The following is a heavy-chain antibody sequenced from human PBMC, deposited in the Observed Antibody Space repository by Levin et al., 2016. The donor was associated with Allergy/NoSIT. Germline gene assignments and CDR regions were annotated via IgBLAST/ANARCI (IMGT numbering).Heavy chain of an antibody. J-gene: IGHJ6*02. D-gene: IGHD6-13*01. Sequence: RQAPGKGLEWIGYIYYSGSTNYNPSLKSRVTISVDTSKNQFSLKLSSVTAADTAVYYCARHEAGTGWRYYYYGMDVWGQGTTVTVSS. CDR2: IYYSGST. CDR3: ARHEAGTGWRYYYYGMDV. V-gene: IGHV4-59*08.